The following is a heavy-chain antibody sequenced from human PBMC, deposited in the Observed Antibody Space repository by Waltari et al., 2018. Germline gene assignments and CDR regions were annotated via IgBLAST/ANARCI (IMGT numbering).Heavy chain of an antibody. J-gene: IGHJ6*03. CDR1: GGSFSGYY. CDR2: INHSGST. Sequence: QVQLQQWGAGLLKPSETLSLTCAVYGGSFSGYYWSWIRQPPGKGLEWIGEINHSGSTNYNPSLKSRVTVSVDTSNNQFSLKLSSVTAADTAVYYCARGKQPGTYYYYYYMDVWGKGTTVTVSS. CDR3: ARGKQPGTYYYYYYMDV. V-gene: IGHV4-34*01. D-gene: IGHD1-1*01.